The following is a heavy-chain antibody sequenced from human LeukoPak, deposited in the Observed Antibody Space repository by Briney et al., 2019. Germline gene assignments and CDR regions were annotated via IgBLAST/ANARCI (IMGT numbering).Heavy chain of an antibody. Sequence: GGSLRLSCAISGITLSNYGMSWVRQAPGKGLEWVANIKQDGSEKYYVDSVKGRFTISRDNAKNSLYLQMNSLRAEDTAVYYCARDRRFGELSTWGQGTLVTVSS. CDR3: ARDRRFGELST. D-gene: IGHD3-10*01. CDR1: GITLSNYG. J-gene: IGHJ4*02. CDR2: IKQDGSEK. V-gene: IGHV3-7*01.